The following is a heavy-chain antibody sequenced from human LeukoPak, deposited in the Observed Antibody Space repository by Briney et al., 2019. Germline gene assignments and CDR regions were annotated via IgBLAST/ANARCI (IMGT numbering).Heavy chain of an antibody. CDR3: AKSRSAYPRVDGFDM. V-gene: IGHV3-30-3*02. CDR2: ISYDGSNK. CDR1: GFIFSSYG. J-gene: IGHJ3*02. Sequence: PGGSLRLSCAASGFIFSSYGMHWVRQAPGKGLEWVAVISYDGSNKYYADSVKGRFTISRDNSKSTLYLQMNSLRAEDTALYYCAKSRSAYPRVDGFDMWGQGTMVTVSS. D-gene: IGHD3-3*01.